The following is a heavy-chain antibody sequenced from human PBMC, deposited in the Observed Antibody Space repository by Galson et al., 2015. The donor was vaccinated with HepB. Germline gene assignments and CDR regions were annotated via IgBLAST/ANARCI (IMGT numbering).Heavy chain of an antibody. CDR2: ISGSGSAV. CDR3: ATIAMDAFDI. Sequence: SLRLSCAASGFTFTDYYMSWIRQAPGKGLEWLSHISGSGSAVYYADSVQGRFTISRDNAKNSLYLQMSSLRAEDTALYYCATIAMDAFDIWGQGTMVTVSS. J-gene: IGHJ3*02. V-gene: IGHV3-11*01. CDR1: GFTFTDYY. D-gene: IGHD6-13*01.